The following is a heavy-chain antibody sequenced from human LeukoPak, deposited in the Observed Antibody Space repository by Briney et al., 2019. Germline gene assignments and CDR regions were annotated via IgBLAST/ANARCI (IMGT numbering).Heavy chain of an antibody. CDR2: INFDGSST. V-gene: IGHV3-74*01. Sequence: QPGGSLRLSCAASGFTLSSYWMHWVRQAPGKGLVWVSRINFDGSSTTYADSVKGRFTISRDNAKNTLYLQMNSLRAEDTGVYYCARIAYHSSTWYDGGSWGQGTLVTVSS. CDR3: ARIAYHSSTWYDGGS. CDR1: GFTLSSYW. D-gene: IGHD6-13*01. J-gene: IGHJ5*02.